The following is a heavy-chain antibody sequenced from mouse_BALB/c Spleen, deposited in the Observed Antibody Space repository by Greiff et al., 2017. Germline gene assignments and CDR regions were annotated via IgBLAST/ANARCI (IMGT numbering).Heavy chain of an antibody. CDR1: GDAFSSSW. J-gene: IGHJ4*01. Sequence: QVQLQQSGPELVKPGASVKISCKASGDAFSSSWMNWVKQRPGQGLEWIGRIYPGDGDTNYNGKFKGKATLTADKSSSTAYMQLSSLTSVDSAVYFCASWYDDAMDYWGQGTSVTVSS. D-gene: IGHD2-14*01. CDR2: IYPGDGDT. V-gene: IGHV1-82*01. CDR3: ASWYDDAMDY.